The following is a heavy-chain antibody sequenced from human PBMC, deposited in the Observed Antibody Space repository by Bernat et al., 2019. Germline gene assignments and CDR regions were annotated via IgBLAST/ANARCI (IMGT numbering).Heavy chain of an antibody. J-gene: IGHJ6*02. Sequence: EVQLVESGGGLVKPGGSLRLSCAASGFTFSNAWMNWVRQAPGKGLEWVGRIKSKTDGGTTDYAAPVKGRFTISRDDSKNTLYLQMNSLKTEDTAVYYCTTDREYYDFWSGYYPGYYYYGMDVWGQGTTVTVSS. CDR3: TTDREYYDFWSGYYPGYYYYGMDV. D-gene: IGHD3-3*01. CDR2: IKSKTDGGTT. V-gene: IGHV3-15*07. CDR1: GFTFSNAW.